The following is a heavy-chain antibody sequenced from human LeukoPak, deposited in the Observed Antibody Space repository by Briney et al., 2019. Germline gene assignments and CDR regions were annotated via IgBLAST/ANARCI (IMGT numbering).Heavy chain of an antibody. CDR2: TYYRSKWYN. CDR3: ARVDSSGWFGVYYFDY. D-gene: IGHD6-19*01. Sequence: SQTLSLTCAISGDSVSSNSAAWNWIRQSPSRGLEWLGRTYYRSKWYNDYAVSVKSRITINPDTSKNQFSLQLNSVTPEDTAVYYSARVDSSGWFGVYYFDYWGQGTLVTVSS. CDR1: GDSVSSNSAA. J-gene: IGHJ4*02. V-gene: IGHV6-1*01.